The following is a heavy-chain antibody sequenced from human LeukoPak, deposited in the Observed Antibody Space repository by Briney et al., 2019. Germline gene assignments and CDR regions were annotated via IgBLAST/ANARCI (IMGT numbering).Heavy chain of an antibody. CDR1: GFTVSNNY. Sequence: PGGSLRLSCAASGFTVSNNYMSWVRQAPGKGLEWVSVIHSGGTTNYADSVQGRFTISRDNSKTTVYLHMNSLRAEDTAVYYCAISSGWYLGNFDYWGQGTLVTVSS. CDR3: AISSGWYLGNFDY. CDR2: IHSGGTT. V-gene: IGHV3-53*01. D-gene: IGHD6-19*01. J-gene: IGHJ4*02.